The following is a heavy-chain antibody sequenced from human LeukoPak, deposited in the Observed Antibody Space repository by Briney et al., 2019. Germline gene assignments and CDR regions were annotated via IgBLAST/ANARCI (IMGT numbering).Heavy chain of an antibody. D-gene: IGHD3-10*01. CDR1: GSSFSRFA. CDR3: ARDLWFGEGRY. CDR2: ISVSGEST. Sequence: HPGGSLRLSCAASGSSFSRFAMSWVRQAPGKGLEWVSSISVSGESTYYADSVKGRFTISRDNSKNTLYLQMNSLRAEDTAVYYCARDLWFGEGRYWGQGTLVTVSS. V-gene: IGHV3-23*01. J-gene: IGHJ4*02.